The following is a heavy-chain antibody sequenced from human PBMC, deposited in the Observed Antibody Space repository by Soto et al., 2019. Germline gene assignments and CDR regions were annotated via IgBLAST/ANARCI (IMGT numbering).Heavy chain of an antibody. CDR2: IKQDGSEK. J-gene: IGHJ5*02. V-gene: IGHV3-7*01. Sequence: PGGSLRLSCAASGFTFSSYWMSWVRQAPGKGLEWVANIKQDGSEKYYVDSVKGRFTISRDNAKNSLYLQMNSLRAEDTAVYYCARDNRHWNYEFPWKFDPWGQGTLVTVSS. CDR1: GFTFSSYW. D-gene: IGHD1-7*01. CDR3: ARDNRHWNYEFPWKFDP.